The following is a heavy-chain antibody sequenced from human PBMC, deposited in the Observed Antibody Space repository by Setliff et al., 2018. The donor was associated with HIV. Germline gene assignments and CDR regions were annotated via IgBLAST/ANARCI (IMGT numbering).Heavy chain of an antibody. J-gene: IGHJ4*02. CDR2: SNHRGST. CDR3: LKNSVYLQMNSLKTEDTAVYYRVSYQYGYPY. V-gene: IGHV4-34*01. CDR1: GGSFSAYY. Sequence: KPSETLSLTCAVYGGSFSAYYWSWIRQPPGKGLEWIGESNHRGSTTYNPSLKSRVIISVDTSQNQFSLTLRSVRGRFTISRDNLKNSVYLQMNSLKTEDTAVYYRVSYQYGYPYWGQGTLVTVSS. D-gene: IGHD5-18*01.